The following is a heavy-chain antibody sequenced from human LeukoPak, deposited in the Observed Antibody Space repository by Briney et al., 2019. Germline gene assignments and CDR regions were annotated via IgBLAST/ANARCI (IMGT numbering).Heavy chain of an antibody. J-gene: IGHJ4*02. Sequence: GGSLRLSCAASGFTFSSYGMHWVRQAPGKGLEWVAFIRYDGSNKYYADSVKGRFTISRDNSKNTLYLQMNSLRAEDTAVCYCAKDLDRYCSGGSCYADYWGQGTLVTVSS. V-gene: IGHV3-30*02. CDR2: IRYDGSNK. CDR1: GFTFSSYG. CDR3: AKDLDRYCSGGSCYADY. D-gene: IGHD2-15*01.